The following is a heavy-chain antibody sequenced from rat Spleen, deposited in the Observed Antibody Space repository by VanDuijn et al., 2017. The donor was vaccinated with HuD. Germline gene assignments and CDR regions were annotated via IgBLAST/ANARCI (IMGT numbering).Heavy chain of an antibody. CDR1: GFTFSNYY. J-gene: IGHJ1*01. CDR3: TRVDYSSYIRSYYWYFDF. V-gene: IGHV5-25*01. Sequence: EVQLVESGGGLVQPGRSMKLSCAASGFTFSNYYMAWVRQAPTKGLEWVATISTSGGSTSYRESVKGRFTISRDNAKSTLYLQMNSLRSEDTATYYCTRVDYSSYIRSYYWYFDFWGPGTMVTVSS. D-gene: IGHD1-2*01. CDR2: ISTSGGST.